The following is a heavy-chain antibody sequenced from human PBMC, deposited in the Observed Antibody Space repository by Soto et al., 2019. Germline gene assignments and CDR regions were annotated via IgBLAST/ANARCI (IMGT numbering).Heavy chain of an antibody. D-gene: IGHD2-8*01. CDR1: GYSFTDYH. CDR2: INPKSGGT. J-gene: IGHJ6*02. CDR3: ARGHSTDCSNGVCSFFYNHEMDV. Sequence: ASVKVSCKASGYSFTDYHIHWVRQAPGQGLEWLGRINPKSGGTSTAQKFQGWVTMTRDRSISTVYMELTRLRSDDTAVYFCARGHSTDCSNGVCSFFYNHEMDVWGQGTTVPVYS. V-gene: IGHV1-2*04.